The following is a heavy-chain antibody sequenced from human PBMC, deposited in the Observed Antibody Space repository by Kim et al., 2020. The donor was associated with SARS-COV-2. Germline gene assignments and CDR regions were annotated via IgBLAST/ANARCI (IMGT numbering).Heavy chain of an antibody. CDR3: AKGSYNYGNYYFDY. Sequence: ADSVNARFIISRDDSKTTLYLYVSSLRAEDTAVYYCAKGSYNYGNYYFDYWGQGTLVAVST. J-gene: IGHJ4*02. V-gene: IGHV3-23*01. D-gene: IGHD5-18*01.